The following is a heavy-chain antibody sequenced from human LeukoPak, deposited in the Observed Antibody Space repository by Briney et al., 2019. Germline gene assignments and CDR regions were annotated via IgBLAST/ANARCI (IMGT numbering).Heavy chain of an antibody. CDR2: IYHSGST. Sequence: SETLSLTCAVSGYSISSGYYWGWIRQPPGKGLEWIGSIYHSGSTYYNPSLKSRVTISVDTSKNQFSLKLSSVTAADTAVYYCARQAGFVAVPAAISWGQGTLVTVSS. D-gene: IGHD2-2*01. J-gene: IGHJ4*02. CDR3: ARQAGFVAVPAAIS. CDR1: GYSISSGYY. V-gene: IGHV4-38-2*01.